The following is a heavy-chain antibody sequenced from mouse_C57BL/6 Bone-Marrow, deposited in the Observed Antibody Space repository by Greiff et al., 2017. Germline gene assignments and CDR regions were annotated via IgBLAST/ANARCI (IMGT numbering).Heavy chain of an antibody. CDR2: SNPSSGYT. V-gene: IGHV1-7*01. CDR1: GYTFTSYW. D-gene: IGHD2-4*01. J-gene: IGHJ1*03. Sequence: QVQLQQSGAELAKPGASVKLSCKASGYTFTSYWMHWVKQRPGQGLEWIGYSNPSSGYTKYNQKFKDKATLTADKSSSTAYMQLSSLTYEDSAVYYCADDYDWYFDVWGTGTTVTVSS. CDR3: ADDYDWYFDV.